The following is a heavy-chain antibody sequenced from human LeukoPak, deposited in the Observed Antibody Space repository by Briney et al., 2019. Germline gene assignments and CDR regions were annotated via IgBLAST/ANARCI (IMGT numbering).Heavy chain of an antibody. D-gene: IGHD6-13*01. CDR2: VYYSGST. CDR3: ARLSSSFPYYYYYYMDV. V-gene: IGHV4-59*01. J-gene: IGHJ6*03. Sequence: SETLSLTRTVSGGSISSYYWSWIRQRPGKGLECIGYVYYSGSTNYNPSLKSRVTISVDTSKNQFSLKLSSVTAADTAVYYCARLSSSFPYYYYYYMDVWGKGTTVTVSS. CDR1: GGSISSYY.